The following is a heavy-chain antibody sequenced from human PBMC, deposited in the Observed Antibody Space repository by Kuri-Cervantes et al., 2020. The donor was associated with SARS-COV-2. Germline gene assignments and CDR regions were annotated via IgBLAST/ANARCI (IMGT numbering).Heavy chain of an antibody. CDR3: APRGEGSGFDY. D-gene: IGHD3-16*01. CDR2: ISSSGSTI. V-gene: IGHV3-48*03. Sequence: LSLTCAASGFTFSSYAMSWVRQAPGKGLEWVSYISSSGSTIYYADSVKGRFTISRDNAKNSLYLQMNSLRAEDTAVYYCAPRGEGSGFDYWGQGTLVTVSS. J-gene: IGHJ4*02. CDR1: GFTFSSYA.